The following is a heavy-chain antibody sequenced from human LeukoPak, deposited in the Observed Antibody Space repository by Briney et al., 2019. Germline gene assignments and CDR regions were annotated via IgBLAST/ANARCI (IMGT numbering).Heavy chain of an antibody. Sequence: GGSLRLSCAASGFTFSSYSMNWVRQAPGKGLEWVSSISSSSSYICYADSVKGRFTISRDNAKNSLYLQMNSLRAEDTAVYYCARRAPEDAFDIWGQGTMVTVSS. CDR3: ARRAPEDAFDI. V-gene: IGHV3-21*01. J-gene: IGHJ3*02. CDR1: GFTFSSYS. CDR2: ISSSSSYI.